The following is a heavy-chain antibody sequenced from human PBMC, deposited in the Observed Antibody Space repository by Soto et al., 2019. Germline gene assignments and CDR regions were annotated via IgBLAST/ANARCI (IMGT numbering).Heavy chain of an antibody. CDR2: NT. CDR3: ARRTTVVPTSFDL. V-gene: IGHV4-59*01. Sequence: NTNYNPSLKSRVTIAVDTSKNQFSLKLSSVTAAETAVYNCARRTTVVPTSFDLWGRGALVTVSS. D-gene: IGHD4-17*01. J-gene: IGHJ2*01.